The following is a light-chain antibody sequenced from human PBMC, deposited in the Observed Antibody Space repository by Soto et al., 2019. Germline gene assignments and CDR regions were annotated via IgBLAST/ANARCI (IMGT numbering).Light chain of an antibody. Sequence: QSVLTQPPSASGSPGQSVTISCTGTSSDVGAYKYVSWYQQHPGKAPKLMIFEVHKRPSGVPDRFSGSKSGNTASLTVSGLQAEDEADYYCSSYGGTNNLLFGGGTKLTVL. CDR2: EVH. V-gene: IGLV2-8*01. CDR3: SSYGGTNNLL. CDR1: SSDVGAYKY. J-gene: IGLJ2*01.